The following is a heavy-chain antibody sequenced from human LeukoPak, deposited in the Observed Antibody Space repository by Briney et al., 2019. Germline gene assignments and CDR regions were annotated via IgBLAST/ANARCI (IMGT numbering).Heavy chain of an antibody. J-gene: IGHJ5*02. D-gene: IGHD6-19*01. CDR1: GYTFTGYY. CDR2: INPNSGGT. Sequence: ASVKVSCKASGYTFTGYYMHWVRQAPGQGLEWMGWINPNSGGTNYAQKFQGRVTMTRDTSISTAYMELSRLRSDDTAVYYCARDPSSSGWYVNWLDPWGQGTLVTVSS. V-gene: IGHV1-2*02. CDR3: ARDPSSSGWYVNWLDP.